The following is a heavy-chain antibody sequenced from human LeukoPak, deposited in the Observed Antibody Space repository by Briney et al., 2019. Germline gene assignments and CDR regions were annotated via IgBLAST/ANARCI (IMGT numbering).Heavy chain of an antibody. CDR3: ARDYDIVVVPAAPTGPFFY. Sequence: LETLSLTCTVSGSSMSSDYYWGWIRQPPGKGLEWIGSIYYSGSTYYNPSLKSRVTISVDTSKNQFSLRLSSVTAADTAVYYCARDYDIVVVPAAPTGPFFYWGQGTLVTVSS. J-gene: IGHJ4*02. V-gene: IGHV4-38-2*02. CDR2: IYYSGST. D-gene: IGHD2-2*01. CDR1: GSSMSSDYY.